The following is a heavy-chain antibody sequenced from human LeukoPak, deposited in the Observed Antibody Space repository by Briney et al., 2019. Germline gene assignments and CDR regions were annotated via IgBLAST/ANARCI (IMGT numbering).Heavy chain of an antibody. J-gene: IGHJ4*02. D-gene: IGHD3-9*01. CDR1: GGTFSSYA. Sequence: SVKVSCKASGGTFSSYAISWVRQAPGQGLEWMGRIIPILGIANYAQKFQGRVTITADKSTSTAYMELSSLRSEDTAVYYCARGTPLTGYYRFDYWGQGTLVTVSS. CDR3: ARGTPLTGYYRFDY. CDR2: IIPILGIA. V-gene: IGHV1-69*04.